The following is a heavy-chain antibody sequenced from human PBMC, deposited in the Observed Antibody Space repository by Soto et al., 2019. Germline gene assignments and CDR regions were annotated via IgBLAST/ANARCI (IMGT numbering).Heavy chain of an antibody. J-gene: IGHJ4*02. CDR1: GGSINTFY. V-gene: IGHV4-4*07. CDR3: AREGSYSAYNFAHGIQLWSFDF. Sequence: PSETLSLTCTVSGGSINTFYWSWVRQPAGKGLEWIGRIFSSGSTSFNPPLESRVAMSVDTSKNHLSVNLSSVSAADMAVYYCAREGSYSAYNFAHGIQLWSFDFWGQGALVTVSS. D-gene: IGHD5-12*01. CDR2: IFSSGST.